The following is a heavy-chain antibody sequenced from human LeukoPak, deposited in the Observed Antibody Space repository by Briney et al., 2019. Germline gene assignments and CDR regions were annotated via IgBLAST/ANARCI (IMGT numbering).Heavy chain of an antibody. V-gene: IGHV7-4-1*02. J-gene: IGHJ3*02. D-gene: IGHD5-18*01. Sequence: ASVKVSCKASGYTFTSYAMNWVRQAPGQGLEWMGWINTNTGNPTYAQGFTGRFVFSLDTSVSTAYLQISSLKAEDTAVYYCATDFDSYGLNDAFDIWGQGTMVTVSS. CDR1: GYTFTSYA. CDR3: ATDFDSYGLNDAFDI. CDR2: INTNTGNP.